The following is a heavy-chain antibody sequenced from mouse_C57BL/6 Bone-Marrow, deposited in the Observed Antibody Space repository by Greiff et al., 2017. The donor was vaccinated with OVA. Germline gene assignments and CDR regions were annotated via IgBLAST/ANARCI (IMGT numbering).Heavy chain of an antibody. J-gene: IGHJ4*01. D-gene: IGHD2-14*01. V-gene: IGHV1-50*01. CDR2: IDHSDSYT. CDR3: AVRRGGMYYAMDY. Sequence: QVQLQQPGAELVKPGASVKLSCKASGYTFTSYWMQWVKQRPGQGLEWIGEIDHSDSYTNYNQKLKGKATLTVDTSSSTAYMQLSSLTSEDSAVYYGAVRRGGMYYAMDYWGQGTSVTVSS. CDR1: GYTFTSYW.